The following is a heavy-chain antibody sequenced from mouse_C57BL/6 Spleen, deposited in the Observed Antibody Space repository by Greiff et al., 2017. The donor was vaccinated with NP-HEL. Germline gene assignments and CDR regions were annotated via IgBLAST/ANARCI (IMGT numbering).Heavy chain of an antibody. J-gene: IGHJ3*01. CDR3: ALDSLIYYDYAWFAY. CDR2: ISSGSSTI. V-gene: IGHV5-17*01. D-gene: IGHD2-4*01. CDR1: GFTFSDYG. Sequence: EVKLMESGGGLVKPGGSLKLSCAASGFTFSDYGMHWVRQAPEKGLEWVAYISSGSSTIYYADTVKGRFTISRDNAKNTLFLQMTSLRSEDMAMYYCALDSLIYYDYAWFAYWGQGTLVTVSA.